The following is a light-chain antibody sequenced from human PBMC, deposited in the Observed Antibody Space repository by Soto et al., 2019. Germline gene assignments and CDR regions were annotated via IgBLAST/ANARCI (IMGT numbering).Light chain of an antibody. CDR3: SSSSSNSASVL. CDR2: DVN. J-gene: IGLJ2*01. V-gene: IGLV2-18*02. Sequence: QSALTQPPSMSGSPGQSITISCKGSSADIGSHNRVSWYHQPPDTAPKLIIYDVNDRPSGVPDRFSGSKSADTASLSISGLQPEDEGVYYCSSSSSNSASVLFVGGTKLTVL. CDR1: SADIGSHNR.